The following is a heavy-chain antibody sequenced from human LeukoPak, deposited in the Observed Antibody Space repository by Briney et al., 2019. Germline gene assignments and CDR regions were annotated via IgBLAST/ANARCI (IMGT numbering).Heavy chain of an antibody. CDR3: ARDRGFAVRGVKNAFDI. CDR1: GYTFTGYY. D-gene: IGHD3-10*01. CDR2: INPNSGGT. Sequence: ASVKVSCKASGYTFTGYYMHWVRQAPGQGLEWMGWINPNSGGTNYAQKFQGRVTMTRDTSTSTAYMELRSLRSDDTAVYYCARDRGFAVRGVKNAFDIWGQGTMVTVSS. J-gene: IGHJ3*02. V-gene: IGHV1-2*02.